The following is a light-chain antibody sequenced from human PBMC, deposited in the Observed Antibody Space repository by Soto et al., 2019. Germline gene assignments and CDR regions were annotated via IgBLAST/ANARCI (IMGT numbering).Light chain of an antibody. CDR1: QSIGKH. Sequence: DLQMTQSPSVLSASVGDRVTITCRASQSIGKHLNWYQQKPGKAPKFLIYGASTLQSGVPSRFTGSGSGTDFTLTVNSLQAEDFAIYYCQQGYNSPATFGQGTRLEI. J-gene: IGKJ5*01. CDR2: GAS. V-gene: IGKV1-39*01. CDR3: QQGYNSPAT.